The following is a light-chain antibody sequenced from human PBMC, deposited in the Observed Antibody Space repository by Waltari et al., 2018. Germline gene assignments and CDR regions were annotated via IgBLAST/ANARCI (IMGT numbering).Light chain of an antibody. CDR2: YDS. Sequence: SYVLTQPPSVSVAPGKTAKITCGGNNIGSKSVHWYQQKPGQAPGLVINYDSDRPSGSPGRVSGSNSGNTATLTISRVEAGDEADYYCQVWDGSSDHSVVFGGGTKLTVL. V-gene: IGLV3-21*04. CDR3: QVWDGSSDHSVV. CDR1: NIGSKS. J-gene: IGLJ2*01.